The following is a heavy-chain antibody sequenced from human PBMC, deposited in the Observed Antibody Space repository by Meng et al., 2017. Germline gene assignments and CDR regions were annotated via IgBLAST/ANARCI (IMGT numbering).Heavy chain of an antibody. V-gene: IGHV4-34*01. J-gene: IGHJ4*02. CDR3: ARGRLRAYGSGSPEDY. D-gene: IGHD3-10*01. Sequence: QGQLQQWGAGLLQPSATLSLTCAFYGGSFSGYYWGWIRQPPGKGLEWIGEINHSGSTNYNPSLKSRVTISVDTSKNQFSLKLSSVTAADTAVYYCARGRLRAYGSGSPEDYWGQGTLVTVSS. CDR2: INHSGST. CDR1: GGSFSGYY.